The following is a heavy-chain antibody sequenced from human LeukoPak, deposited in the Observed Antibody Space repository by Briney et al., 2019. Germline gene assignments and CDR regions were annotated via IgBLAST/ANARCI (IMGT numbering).Heavy chain of an antibody. CDR1: GYTFTSYG. V-gene: IGHV1-18*01. CDR2: ISAYNGNT. D-gene: IGHD2-2*02. J-gene: IGHJ6*02. CDR3: ARDRQCSSTSCYSYGMDV. Sequence: ASVKVSCKASGYTFTSYGISWVRQAPGQGLEWVGWISAYNGNTNYAQKLQGRVTMTTDTSTSTAYTELRSLRSDDTAVYYYARDRQCSSTSCYSYGMDVWGQGTTVTVSS.